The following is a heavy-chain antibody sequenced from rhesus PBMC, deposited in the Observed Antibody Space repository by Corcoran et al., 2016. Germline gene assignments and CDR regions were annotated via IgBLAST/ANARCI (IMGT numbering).Heavy chain of an antibody. V-gene: IGHV3S5*01. CDR2: ISYTGGST. Sequence: EVQLVETGGGLAQPGGSLRLSCAASGFTFSSFGMGWVRKAPGKGLEWVSGISYTGGSTYYADSVKGRFTISRDNSKNTLSLQMNSLRAEDTAVYYCARYLYRWNNWYFDIWGPGTPITISS. J-gene: IGHJ2*01. CDR1: GFTFSSFG. CDR3: ARYLYRWNNWYFDI. D-gene: IGHD1-20*01.